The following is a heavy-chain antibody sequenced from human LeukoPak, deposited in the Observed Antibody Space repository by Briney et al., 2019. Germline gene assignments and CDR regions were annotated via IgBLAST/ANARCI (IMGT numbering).Heavy chain of an antibody. CDR3: ATARDILTTISVGGFDY. CDR1: GYTFTGFY. J-gene: IGHJ4*02. Sequence: ASVKVSRKASGYTFTGFYMHWVRQAPGQGLEWMGWINPNSGGTNYAQNFQGRVTMTRDTSISTAYMELSRLRSDDTAVYYCATARDILTTISVGGFDYWGQGTLVTVSS. V-gene: IGHV1-2*02. D-gene: IGHD5-12*01. CDR2: INPNSGGT.